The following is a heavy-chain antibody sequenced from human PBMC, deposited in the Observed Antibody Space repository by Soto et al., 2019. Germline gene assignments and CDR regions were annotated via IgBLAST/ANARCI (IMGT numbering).Heavy chain of an antibody. CDR2: ISAYNGNT. Sequence: ASVKVSCKASGYTFTSYGISWVRQAPGQGLEWMGWISAYNGNTNYAQKLQGRVTMTTDTSTSTAYMELRSLRSDDTAVYYCARDLDLRFLEWLLYPGGENWFDPWGQGTLVTVSS. CDR3: ARDLDLRFLEWLLYPGGENWFDP. D-gene: IGHD3-3*01. CDR1: GYTFTSYG. J-gene: IGHJ5*02. V-gene: IGHV1-18*01.